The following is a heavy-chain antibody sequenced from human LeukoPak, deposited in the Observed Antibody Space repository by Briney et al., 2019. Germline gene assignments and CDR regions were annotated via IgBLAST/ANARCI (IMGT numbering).Heavy chain of an antibody. CDR3: AKDRLSIVGDY. CDR2: ISYDGSNK. Sequence: GGSLRLSCAASGFTFSSYGMHWVRQAPGKGLEWVAVISYDGSNKYYADSVRGRFTISRDNSKNTLYLQMNSLRAEDTAVYHCAKDRLSIVGDYWGQGTLVTVSS. V-gene: IGHV3-30*18. D-gene: IGHD1-26*01. CDR1: GFTFSSYG. J-gene: IGHJ4*02.